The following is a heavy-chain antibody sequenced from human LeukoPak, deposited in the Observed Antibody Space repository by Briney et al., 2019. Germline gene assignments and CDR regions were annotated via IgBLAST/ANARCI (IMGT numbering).Heavy chain of an antibody. V-gene: IGHV3-11*01. J-gene: IGHJ4*02. D-gene: IGHD1-14*01. CDR1: GFTFSDYY. Sequence: GGSLRLSCAASGFTFSDYYISWIRQAPGQGLEWVSYISSSGSTIYYADAVEGRFTISRDNAKNSLYLQMNSLRAEDTAVYYCARNKPTYVYWGQGTLVTVSS. CDR2: ISSSGSTI. CDR3: ARNKPTYVY.